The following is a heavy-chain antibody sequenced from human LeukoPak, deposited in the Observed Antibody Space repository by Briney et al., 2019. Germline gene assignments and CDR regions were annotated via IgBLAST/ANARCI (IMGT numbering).Heavy chain of an antibody. J-gene: IGHJ3*02. D-gene: IGHD6-19*01. CDR1: GGTFSSYA. V-gene: IGHV1-69*01. CDR3: ARDGYSSGWYKNAFDI. CDR2: IIPIFGTA. Sequence: GSSVKVSCKASGGTFSSYAISWVRQAPGQGLEWMGGIIPIFGTANYAQKFQGRVTITADESTSTAYMELSSLRSEDTAVYYCARDGYSSGWYKNAFDIWGQGTMVTVSS.